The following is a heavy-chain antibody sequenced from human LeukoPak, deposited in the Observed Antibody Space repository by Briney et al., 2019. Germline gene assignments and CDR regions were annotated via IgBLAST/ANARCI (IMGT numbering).Heavy chain of an antibody. CDR2: ISDSGSLT. D-gene: IGHD3-10*02. Sequence: TGGSLRLSCAASGFAFSSQAMGWVRQAPGKGLERVSVISDSGSLTYYADSVKGRFTISRDNSKKTLFLQLNSLRAEDTAIYYCARDLHYYVAMDVWGQGTTVTVSS. CDR3: ARDLHYYVAMDV. V-gene: IGHV3-23*01. J-gene: IGHJ6*02. CDR1: GFAFSSQA.